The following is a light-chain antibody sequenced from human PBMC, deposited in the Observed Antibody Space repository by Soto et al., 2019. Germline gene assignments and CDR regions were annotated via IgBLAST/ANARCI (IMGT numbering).Light chain of an antibody. Sequence: DIQMTQSPSSLSASVGDRVTITCRASETITSYLKWYQQKPGKAPKLLIHGASSLQSGVPSRFSGRGSGTDFTLTNTSLQVEDFATYYGQQSYSTPLTFGGGTKVEI. CDR3: QQSYSTPLT. CDR1: ETITSY. V-gene: IGKV1-39*01. J-gene: IGKJ4*01. CDR2: GAS.